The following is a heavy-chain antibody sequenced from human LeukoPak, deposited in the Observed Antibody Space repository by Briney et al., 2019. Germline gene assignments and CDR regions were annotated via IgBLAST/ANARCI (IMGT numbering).Heavy chain of an antibody. CDR2: ISSSSSYI. V-gene: IGHV3-21*01. J-gene: IGHJ4*02. CDR3: ARGRGWYQGDY. Sequence: PSETLSLTCTVSGDSISSGSFYWGWIRQPPGKGLEWVSSISSSSSYIYYADSVKGRFTISRDNAKNSLYLQMNSLRAEDTAVYYCARGRGWYQGDYWGQGTLVTVSS. CDR1: GDSISSGS. D-gene: IGHD6-19*01.